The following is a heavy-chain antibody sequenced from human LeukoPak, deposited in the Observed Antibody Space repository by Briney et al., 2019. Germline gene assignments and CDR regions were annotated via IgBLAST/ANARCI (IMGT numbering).Heavy chain of an antibody. D-gene: IGHD3-3*01. J-gene: IGHJ4*02. CDR3: ARDQYDSWSRRGNFDS. V-gene: IGHV3-7*03. CDR2: IKHDGSEK. Sequence: GGSLRLSCAASGFTFRTYWMSWVRQAPGKGLEWVANIKHDGSEKNYVDSVKGRFTVSRDSTKNSLYLQMNSLRAEDTGVFYCARDQYDSWSRRGNFDSWGQGTLVIVSS. CDR1: GFTFRTYW.